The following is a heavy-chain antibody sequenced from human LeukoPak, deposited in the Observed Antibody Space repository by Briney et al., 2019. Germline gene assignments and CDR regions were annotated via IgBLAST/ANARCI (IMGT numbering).Heavy chain of an antibody. CDR3: ARGGYYDSSGYEPYYYGMDV. Sequence: PSGTLSLTCAVSGGSISSSNWWSWVRQPPGKGLEWIGEIYHSGSTNYNPSLKSRVTISVDKSKNQFSLKLSSVTAADTAVYYCARGGYYDSSGYEPYYYGMDVWGQGTTVTVSS. J-gene: IGHJ6*02. V-gene: IGHV4-4*02. D-gene: IGHD3-22*01. CDR1: GGSISSSNW. CDR2: IYHSGST.